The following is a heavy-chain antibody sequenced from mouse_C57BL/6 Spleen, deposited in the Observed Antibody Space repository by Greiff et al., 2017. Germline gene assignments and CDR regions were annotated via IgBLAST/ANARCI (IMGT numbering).Heavy chain of an antibody. CDR3: ARGGLRLRLRDYFDY. J-gene: IGHJ2*01. CDR1: GYAFSSYW. V-gene: IGHV1-80*01. CDR2: IYPGDGDT. Sequence: QVQLQQSGAELVKPGASVKISCKASGYAFSSYWMNWVKQRPGKGLEWIGQIYPGDGDTNYNGKFKGKATLTADKSSSTAYMQLSSLTSEDSAVYFCARGGLRLRLRDYFDYWGQGTTLTVSS. D-gene: IGHD2-4*01.